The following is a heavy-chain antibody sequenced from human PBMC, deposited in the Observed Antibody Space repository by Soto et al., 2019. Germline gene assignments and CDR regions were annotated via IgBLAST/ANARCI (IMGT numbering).Heavy chain of an antibody. V-gene: IGHV4-39*01. CDR1: GGSISSSSYY. CDR2: IYYSGST. D-gene: IGHD3-10*01. Sequence: QLQLQESGPGLVKPSETLSLTCTVSGGSISSSSYYWGWIRQPPGKGLEWIGSIYYSGSTYYNPSLKSRVTISVDTSKNQFSLKLSSVTAADTAVYYCARHFSMGPSVYWGQGTLVTVSS. CDR3: ARHFSMGPSVY. J-gene: IGHJ4*02.